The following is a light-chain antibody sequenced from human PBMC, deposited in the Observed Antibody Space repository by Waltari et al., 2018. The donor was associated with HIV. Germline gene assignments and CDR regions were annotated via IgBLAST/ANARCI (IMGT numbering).Light chain of an antibody. Sequence: QPASVSGSPGQSLTISCTGTSSDVGGYNYVSWYQQHPGKAPKLMIYDVSKRPSGVSNRFSGSKSGNTASLTISGLQAEDEADYYCCSYAGSSTLVFGGGTKLTVL. J-gene: IGLJ2*01. V-gene: IGLV2-23*02. CDR3: CSYAGSSTLV. CDR2: DVS. CDR1: SSDVGGYNY.